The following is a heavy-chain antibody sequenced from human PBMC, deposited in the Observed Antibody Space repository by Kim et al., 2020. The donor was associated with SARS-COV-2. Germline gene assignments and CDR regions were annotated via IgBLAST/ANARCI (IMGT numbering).Heavy chain of an antibody. CDR3: AREGSGSYNWLDP. D-gene: IGHD3-10*01. Sequence: YSQNFQGRITITKDTSATTAYMELGSLTLKDTAVYYCAREGSGSYNWLDPWGQGTLVTVSS. J-gene: IGHJ5*02. V-gene: IGHV1-3*01.